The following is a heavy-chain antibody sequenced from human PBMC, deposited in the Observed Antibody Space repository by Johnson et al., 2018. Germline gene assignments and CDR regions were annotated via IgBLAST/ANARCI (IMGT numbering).Heavy chain of an antibody. Sequence: QVQLVESGAEVKKPGASVKVSCKASGYTFTSYDINWVRQATGQGLEWMGGIIPIFGTANYAQKFQGRVTITADESTSTAYMELSSLRSEDTAVYYCAGADSSSSGTYYDYGMDVWGQGTTVTVSS. D-gene: IGHD6-6*01. CDR3: AGADSSSSGTYYDYGMDV. J-gene: IGHJ6*02. CDR2: IIPIFGTA. V-gene: IGHV1-69*01. CDR1: GYTFTSYD.